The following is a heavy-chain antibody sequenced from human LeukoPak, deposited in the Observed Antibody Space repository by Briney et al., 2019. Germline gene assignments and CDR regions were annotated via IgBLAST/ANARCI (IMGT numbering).Heavy chain of an antibody. Sequence: SETLSLACAVYGGSFSGYYWSWIRQPPGKGLEWIGEINHSGSTNYNPSLKSRVTISVDTSKNQFSLKLSSVTAADTAVYYCARGRDYYFDYWGQGTLVTVSS. J-gene: IGHJ4*02. CDR3: ARGRDYYFDY. CDR1: GGSFSGYY. CDR2: INHSGST. V-gene: IGHV4-34*01.